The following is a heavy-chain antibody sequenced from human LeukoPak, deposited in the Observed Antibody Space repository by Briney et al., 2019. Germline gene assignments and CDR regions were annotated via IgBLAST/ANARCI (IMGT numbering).Heavy chain of an antibody. D-gene: IGHD5-18*01. V-gene: IGHV3-23*01. CDR3: AREPGGYSYGPDDAFDI. J-gene: IGHJ3*02. CDR1: GFTFSSYA. Sequence: PGGSLRLSCAASGFTFSSYAMSWVRQAPGKGLEWVSAISGSGGSTYYADSVKGRFTISRDNSKNTLYLQMNSLRAEDTAVYYCAREPGGYSYGPDDAFDIWGQGTMVTVSS. CDR2: ISGSGGST.